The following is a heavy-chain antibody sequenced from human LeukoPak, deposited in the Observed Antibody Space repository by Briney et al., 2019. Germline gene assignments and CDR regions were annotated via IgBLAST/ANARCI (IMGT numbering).Heavy chain of an antibody. CDR3: ASTSYYYDSSGYWDTYYFDY. CDR2: IYYSGST. J-gene: IGHJ4*02. D-gene: IGHD3-22*01. V-gene: IGHV4-59*12. CDR1: GGSISSYY. Sequence: SETLSLTCTVSGGSISSYYWSWIRQPPGKGLEWIGYIYYSGSTNYNPSLKSRVTISVDTSKNQFSLKLSSVTAADTAVYYCASTSYYYDSSGYWDTYYFDYWGQGTLVTVSS.